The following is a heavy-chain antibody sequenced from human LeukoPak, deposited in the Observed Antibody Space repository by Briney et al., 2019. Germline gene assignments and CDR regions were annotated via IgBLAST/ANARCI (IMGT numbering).Heavy chain of an antibody. Sequence: SETLSLTCTVSGGSISSHYWSWIRQPPGKGLEWIGYIYYSGSTNYNPSLKSRVTISVDTSKNQFSLKLSSVTAAGTAVYYCARSWFGELFFDYWGQGTLVTVSS. CDR3: ARSWFGELFFDY. CDR2: IYYSGST. J-gene: IGHJ4*02. CDR1: GGSISSHY. D-gene: IGHD3-10*01. V-gene: IGHV4-59*11.